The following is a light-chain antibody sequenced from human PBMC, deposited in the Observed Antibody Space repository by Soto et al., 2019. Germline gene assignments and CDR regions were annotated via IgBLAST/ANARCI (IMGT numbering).Light chain of an antibody. V-gene: IGKV3D-20*02. J-gene: IGKJ1*01. CDR2: GAS. Sequence: EIVLTQSPGTLSLSPVERATLSCRASQSVSSSYLAWFQLRPGQARRLVIFGASNRATGIPARFSGSGSGTDFTLTISSLEPEDFAVYYCQQRSNWLWTFGQGTKVDIK. CDR3: QQRSNWLWT. CDR1: QSVSSSY.